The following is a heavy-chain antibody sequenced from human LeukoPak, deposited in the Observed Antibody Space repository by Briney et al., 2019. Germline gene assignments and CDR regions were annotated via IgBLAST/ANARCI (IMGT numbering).Heavy chain of an antibody. CDR1: GFTFSAYA. CDR2: IIGRGTSA. Sequence: GGSLRLSCAASGFTFSAYAMNWVRQAPGKGLEWVSSIIGRGTSAFYADSVKGRFTISRDNSKNTLYLQMNSLTAADTAVYYCAKPKGNVVAVPMDVWGQGTTVTVSS. CDR3: AKPKGNVVAVPMDV. D-gene: IGHD2-21*01. V-gene: IGHV3-23*01. J-gene: IGHJ6*02.